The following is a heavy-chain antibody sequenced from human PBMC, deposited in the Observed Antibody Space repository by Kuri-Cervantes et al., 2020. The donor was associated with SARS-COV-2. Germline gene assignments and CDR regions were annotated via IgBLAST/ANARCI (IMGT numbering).Heavy chain of an antibody. D-gene: IGHD1-7*01. CDR3: AGTTSGLAY. Sequence: GESLKISCAASGFTFDDYAMHWVRQAPGKGPEWVSLISWDGGSTYYADSVKGRFTISRDNSKNSLYLQMNSLRAEDTAVYYCAGTTSGLAYWGQGTLVTVSS. V-gene: IGHV3-43D*04. CDR1: GFTFDDYA. J-gene: IGHJ4*02. CDR2: ISWDGGST.